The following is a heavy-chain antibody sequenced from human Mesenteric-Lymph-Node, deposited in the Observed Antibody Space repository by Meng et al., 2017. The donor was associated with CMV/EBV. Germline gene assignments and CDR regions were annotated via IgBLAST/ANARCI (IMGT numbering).Heavy chain of an antibody. Sequence: SGGSISSSSYYWGWIRQPPGKGLEWIGSIPYSGSTHYTPSLKSRVTISVDTSKNQFSLKLTSVTAADTAVYYCARDIVVVVAANWFDPWGQGTLVTVSS. CDR1: GGSISSSSYY. D-gene: IGHD2-15*01. CDR3: ARDIVVVVAANWFDP. V-gene: IGHV4-39*07. CDR2: IPYSGST. J-gene: IGHJ5*02.